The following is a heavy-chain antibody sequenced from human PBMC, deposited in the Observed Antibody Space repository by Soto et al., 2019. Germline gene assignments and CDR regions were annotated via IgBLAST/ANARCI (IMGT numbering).Heavy chain of an antibody. J-gene: IGHJ4*02. Sequence: GSLRLSCAASGFTFSRYGMHLVRQAPGKGLERVAVIWYDGSNKYYADSVKGRFTISRDNSKNTLYLQMNSLRAEDTAVYYCARGVSVVVAAGYFDYWGQGTLVTVSS. CDR2: IWYDGSNK. CDR3: ARGVSVVVAAGYFDY. V-gene: IGHV3-33*01. CDR1: GFTFSRYG. D-gene: IGHD2-15*01.